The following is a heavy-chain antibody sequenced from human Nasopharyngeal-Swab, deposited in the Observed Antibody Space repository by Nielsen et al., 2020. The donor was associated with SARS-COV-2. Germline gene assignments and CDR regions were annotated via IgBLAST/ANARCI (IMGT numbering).Heavy chain of an antibody. V-gene: IGHV3-33*03. J-gene: IGHJ5*02. D-gene: IGHD6-13*01. CDR2: IWYDGSNK. Sequence: GESLKISCAASGFTFSSYGMHWVRQAPGKGLEWVALIWYDGSNKYYADSVKGRFTISRDNAKNSLYLQMNSLRAEDTAVYYCAVSSWQDFDPWGQGTLVTVSS. CDR1: GFTFSSYG. CDR3: AVSSWQDFDP.